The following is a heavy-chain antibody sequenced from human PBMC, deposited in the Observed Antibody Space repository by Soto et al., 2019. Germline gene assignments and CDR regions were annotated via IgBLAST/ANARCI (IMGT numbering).Heavy chain of an antibody. V-gene: IGHV1-3*01. CDR1: GYTFTSYA. J-gene: IGHJ4*02. D-gene: IGHD2-2*01. CDR3: ARETIPIVLVPAAILGY. CDR2: INAGNGNT. Sequence: ASVKVSCKASGYTFTSYAMHWVRQAPGQRLEWMGWINAGNGNTKYSQKFQGRVTITRDTSASTAYMELSRLRSEDTAVYYCARETIPIVLVPAAILGYWGQGTLVTVSS.